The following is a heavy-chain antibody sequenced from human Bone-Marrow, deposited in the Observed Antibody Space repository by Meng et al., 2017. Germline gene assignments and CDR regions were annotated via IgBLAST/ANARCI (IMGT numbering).Heavy chain of an antibody. V-gene: IGHV3-30*01. D-gene: IGHD6-13*01. CDR3: ARDRAAAGIYDY. CDR2: ISYDGSNK. CDR1: GFTFSSYA. Sequence: VQLGESGGGVVQPGRSLRLSCAASGFTFSSYAMHWVRQAPGKGLEWVAVISYDGSNKYYADSVKGRFTISRDNSKNTLYLQMNSLRAEDTAVYYCARDRAAAGIYDYWGQGTLVTVSS. J-gene: IGHJ4*02.